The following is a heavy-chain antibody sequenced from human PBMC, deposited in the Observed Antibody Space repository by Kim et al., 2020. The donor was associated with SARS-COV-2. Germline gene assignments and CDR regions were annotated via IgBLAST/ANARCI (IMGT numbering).Heavy chain of an antibody. D-gene: IGHD4-17*01. J-gene: IGHJ4*02. CDR1: GGSVSSGSYY. CDR3: ARDRLRWVDY. Sequence: SETLSLTCTVSGGSVSSGSYYWSWIRQPPGKGLEWIGYIYYSGSTNYNPSLKSRVTISVDTSKNQFSLKLSSVTAADTAVYYCARDRLRWVDYWGQGTLVTVSS. V-gene: IGHV4-61*01. CDR2: IYYSGST.